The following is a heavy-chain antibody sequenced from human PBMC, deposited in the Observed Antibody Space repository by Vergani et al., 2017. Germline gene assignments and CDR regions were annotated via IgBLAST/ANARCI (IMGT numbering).Heavy chain of an antibody. V-gene: IGHV1-69-2*01. CDR1: GYTFTDYY. CDR2: VDPEDGET. J-gene: IGHJ4*02. Sequence: VQLVQSGAEVKKPGASVKISCKVSGYTFTDYYMHWVQQAPGKGLEWMGLVDPEDGETIYAEKFQGRVTITADTSTDTAYMELSSRRAEDTAVYYCATVGYGDYVVSRIQCQFDYWGQGTLVTVSS. CDR3: ATVGYGDYVVSRIQCQFDY. D-gene: IGHD4-17*01.